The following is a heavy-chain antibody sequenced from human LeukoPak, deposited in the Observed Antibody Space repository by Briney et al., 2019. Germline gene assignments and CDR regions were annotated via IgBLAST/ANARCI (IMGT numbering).Heavy chain of an antibody. V-gene: IGHV1-2*02. CDR3: ARDVGEYCSSTNCYASHY. Sequence: GASVKVSCKASGGTFSSYAISWVRRAPGQGLEWMGWINPHSGGTNYAQKFQGGVTMTRDTSITTAYMELSSLRSDDTAVYYCARDVGEYCSSTNCYASHYWGQGTLVTVSS. CDR2: INPHSGGT. J-gene: IGHJ4*02. D-gene: IGHD2-2*01. CDR1: GGTFSSYA.